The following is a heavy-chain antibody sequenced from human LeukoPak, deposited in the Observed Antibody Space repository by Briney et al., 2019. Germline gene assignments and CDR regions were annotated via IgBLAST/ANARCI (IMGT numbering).Heavy chain of an antibody. CDR2: IYYSGST. V-gene: IGHV4-59*01. J-gene: IGHJ5*02. CDR3: ARAGNWFDP. Sequence: SETLSLTCTVSGGSISSYYWSWIRQPPGKGLEWIGYIYYSGSTNYNPSLKSRVTISVDTSKNQFSLKLSSVTAAGTAVYYCARAGNWFDPWGQGTLVTVSS. CDR1: GGSISSYY.